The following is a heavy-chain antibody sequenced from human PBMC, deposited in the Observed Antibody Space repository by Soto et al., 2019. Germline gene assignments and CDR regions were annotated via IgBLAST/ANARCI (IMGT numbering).Heavy chain of an antibody. CDR2: ISSSGSTI. D-gene: IGHD2-15*01. V-gene: IGHV3-11*01. J-gene: IGHJ5*02. CDR1: GFTFSDYY. Sequence: PGGSLRLSCAASGFTFSDYYMSWIRQAPWKGLEWVSYISSSGSTIYYADSVKGRFTISRDNAKNSLYLQMNSLRAEDTAVYYCARQVVVVVAATPAAGWFDPWGQGT. CDR3: ARQVVVVVAATPAAGWFDP.